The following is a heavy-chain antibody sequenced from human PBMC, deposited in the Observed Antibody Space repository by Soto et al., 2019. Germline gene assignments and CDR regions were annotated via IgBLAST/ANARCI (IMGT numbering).Heavy chain of an antibody. Sequence: SETLSLTCTVSGGSISSYYWSWIRQPPGKGLEWIGYIYYSGSTNYNPSLKSRVTISVDTSKNQFSLKLSSVTAADTAVYYCARVAVRGVYYYGMDVWGQGTTVTVSS. CDR2: IYYSGST. J-gene: IGHJ6*02. CDR3: ARVAVRGVYYYGMDV. V-gene: IGHV4-59*01. CDR1: GGSISSYY. D-gene: IGHD3-10*01.